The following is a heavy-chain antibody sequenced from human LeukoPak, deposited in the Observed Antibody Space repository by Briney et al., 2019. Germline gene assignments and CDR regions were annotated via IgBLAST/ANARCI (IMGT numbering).Heavy chain of an antibody. CDR2: ISASSGST. Sequence: GGSLRLSCAASGFTFSSYAMSWVRQAPGKGLEWVSAISASSGSTYYAGSVKGRFTISRDNSKNTLYLQMNSLRAEDTAVYYCAKGRYSSSSGPDYWGQGTLVTVSS. CDR1: GFTFSSYA. J-gene: IGHJ4*02. CDR3: AKGRYSSSSGPDY. V-gene: IGHV3-23*01. D-gene: IGHD6-13*01.